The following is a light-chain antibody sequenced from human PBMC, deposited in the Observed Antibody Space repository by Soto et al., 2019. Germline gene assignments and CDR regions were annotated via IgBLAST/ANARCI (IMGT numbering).Light chain of an antibody. J-gene: IGLJ2*01. CDR2: EVN. Sequence: QSVLTQPPSASGSPGQSVTISCTGSSSDVGGYNYVSWYQQHPGRAPKLVIYEVNKRPSGVPDRFSGSKSGNTASLTVSGLQAEDEADYYCNSYAGSNDFVVFGGGTKVTVL. CDR3: NSYAGSNDFVV. CDR1: SSDVGGYNY. V-gene: IGLV2-8*01.